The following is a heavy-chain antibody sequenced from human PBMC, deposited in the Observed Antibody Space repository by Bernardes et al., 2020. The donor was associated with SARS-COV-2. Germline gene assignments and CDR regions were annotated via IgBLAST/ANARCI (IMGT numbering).Heavy chain of an antibody. CDR1: WFSLNTSESSGSEMG. CDR2: IDSDADK. Sequence: SAATLSKPPHPLTLTCAFSWFSLNTSESSGSEMGVSGLRQPPGMALEWLALIDSDADKYYNPSLRSRPTISKDTSKNQVVLTMTNMDPVDTATYYCARTDNTYDISGYYFRSFVSWGQGTPITVSS. CDR3: ARTDNTYDISGYYFRSFVS. J-gene: IGHJ4*02. D-gene: IGHD3-22*01. V-gene: IGHV2-70*01.